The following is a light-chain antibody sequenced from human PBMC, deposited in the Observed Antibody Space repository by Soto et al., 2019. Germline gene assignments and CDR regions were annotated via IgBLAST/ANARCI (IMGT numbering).Light chain of an antibody. CDR1: SSDVGGYKF. CDR2: EVS. V-gene: IGLV2-14*01. Sequence: QSVLTQPASVSGSPGQSITISCTGTSSDVGGYKFVSWYQHHPGKAPKLMIYEVSNRPSGVSNRFSGSKSGNTASLTISGLQAEDEADYYCSSYRTSTPYVFGTGTQLTVL. J-gene: IGLJ1*01. CDR3: SSYRTSTPYV.